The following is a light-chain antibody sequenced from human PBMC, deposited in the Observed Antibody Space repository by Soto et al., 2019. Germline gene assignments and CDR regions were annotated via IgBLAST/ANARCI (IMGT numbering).Light chain of an antibody. CDR1: QSLLHSNEKTY. CDR3: MQSIQLPWT. CDR2: DVS. V-gene: IGKV2D-29*01. Sequence: DIVMTQTPLSLSVTPGKPASISCKSSQSLLHSNEKTYVYWYLQKPGQPPQLLIYDVSTRFSGVPDRFSGSGSGTDFTLTISRVEADDVGIYYCMQSIQLPWTVGQGTKVDSK. J-gene: IGKJ1*01.